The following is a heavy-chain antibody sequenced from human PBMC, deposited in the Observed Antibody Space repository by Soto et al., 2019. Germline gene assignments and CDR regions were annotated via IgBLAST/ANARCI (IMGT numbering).Heavy chain of an antibody. CDR2: IYYTGST. D-gene: IGHD6-25*01. Sequence: QVQLQESGPGLVKPSETLSLTCTVSGVSISSYYWNWIRQTPGKGLEWIGYIYYTGSTYYNPSLRSRATMSIDTSQSQFSLNLASVTTADTALYSCARRRVGFPFAYWGQGTLVTVSS. CDR3: ARRRVGFPFAY. V-gene: IGHV4-59*01. CDR1: GVSISSYY. J-gene: IGHJ4*02.